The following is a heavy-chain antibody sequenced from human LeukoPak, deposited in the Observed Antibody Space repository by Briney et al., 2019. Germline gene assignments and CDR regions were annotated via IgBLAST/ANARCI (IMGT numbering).Heavy chain of an antibody. Sequence: WASVKVSCKASGYTFTSYAMNWVRQAPGQGLEWMGWINTNTGNPTYAQGFTGRFVFSLDTSVSTAYLQISSLKAEDTAVYYCARAMGSRRITMVRGVIDDWGQGTLVTVSS. D-gene: IGHD3-10*01. J-gene: IGHJ4*02. CDR3: ARAMGSRRITMVRGVIDD. CDR1: GYTFTSYA. V-gene: IGHV7-4-1*02. CDR2: INTNTGNP.